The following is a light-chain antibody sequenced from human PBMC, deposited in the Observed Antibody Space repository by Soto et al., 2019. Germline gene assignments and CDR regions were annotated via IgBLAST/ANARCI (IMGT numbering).Light chain of an antibody. Sequence: QSALTQPASVSGSPGQSITISCTGASSDIGSYNYVSWYQQHLGKAPKLIIYEVSNRPSGVSNRLSGSKSGNTASLTISGLQTEDEADYYCSSYTGTTTVLGGGTKLTVL. CDR1: SSDIGSYNY. CDR3: SSYTGTTTV. J-gene: IGLJ3*02. CDR2: EVS. V-gene: IGLV2-14*01.